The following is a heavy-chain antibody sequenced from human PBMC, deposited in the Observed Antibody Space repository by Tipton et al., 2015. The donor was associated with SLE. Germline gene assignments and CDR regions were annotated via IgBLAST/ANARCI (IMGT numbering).Heavy chain of an antibody. Sequence: GSLRLSCAASGFTFSNAWMSWVRQAPGKGLEWVGRIKSKTDGGTTDYAAPVKGRFTISRDDSKKTLYLQMNSLKTEDTAVYYCTTGWEFVVFHGGMDVWGQGTTVTVSS. V-gene: IGHV3-15*01. D-gene: IGHD2-21*01. CDR1: GFTFSNAW. J-gene: IGHJ6*02. CDR2: IKSKTDGGTT. CDR3: TTGWEFVVFHGGMDV.